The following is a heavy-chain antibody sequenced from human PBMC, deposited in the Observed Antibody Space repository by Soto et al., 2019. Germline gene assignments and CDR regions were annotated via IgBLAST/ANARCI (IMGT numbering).Heavy chain of an antibody. J-gene: IGHJ4*02. CDR3: ARAMGAAAGTGYFDY. Sequence: SETLSLTCTVSGGSISSGGYYWSWIRQHPGKGLEWIGYIYYSGSTYYNPSLKSRVTISVDTSKNQFSLKLSSVTAADTAVYYCARAMGAAAGTGYFDYWGQGTLVTVSS. V-gene: IGHV4-31*03. CDR2: IYYSGST. D-gene: IGHD6-13*01. CDR1: GGSISSGGYY.